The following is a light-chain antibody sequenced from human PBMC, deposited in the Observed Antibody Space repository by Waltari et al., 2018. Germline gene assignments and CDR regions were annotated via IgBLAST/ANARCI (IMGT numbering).Light chain of an antibody. Sequence: DIVMTQSPDSLAVSLGERATINCKSSQSVLHSSNNKNYLAWYQQKPGQPPKLLIYWASTRESGVPDRFSGSGSGTDFTLTISSLQPEDFATYYCQQSYSTPRTFGQGTKLEIK. J-gene: IGKJ2*02. V-gene: IGKV4-1*01. CDR3: QQSYSTPRT. CDR1: QSVLHSSNNKNY. CDR2: WAS.